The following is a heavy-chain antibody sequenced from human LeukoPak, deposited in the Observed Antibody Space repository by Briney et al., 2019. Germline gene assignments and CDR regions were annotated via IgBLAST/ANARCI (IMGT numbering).Heavy chain of an antibody. Sequence: SETLSLTCTVSGGSISGSNYYWGWIRQPPGKGLEWIGSIYYSGTTYYNPSLKSRVTISVDTSKNQFSLEVTSMTAADTAVYYRARHSSAARPNFDYWGQGTLVTVSS. V-gene: IGHV4-39*01. J-gene: IGHJ4*02. CDR2: IYYSGTT. CDR1: GGSISGSNYY. CDR3: ARHSSAARPNFDY. D-gene: IGHD6-6*01.